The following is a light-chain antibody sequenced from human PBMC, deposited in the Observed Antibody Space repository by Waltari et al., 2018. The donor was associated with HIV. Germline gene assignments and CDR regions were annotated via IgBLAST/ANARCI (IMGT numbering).Light chain of an antibody. CDR1: SGSVPTTYY. V-gene: IGLV8-61*01. J-gene: IGLJ2*01. CDR2: NTN. CDR3: VLYMGSGISV. Sequence: QTVVTQAPSFSVSPGGTVTLTCGFSSGSVPTTYYPRWYQHTPGQAPRTLIYNTNTRSSGVPDRFSGSILGNKAALNITGAQADDECDYYCVLYMGSGISVFGGGTKLTVL.